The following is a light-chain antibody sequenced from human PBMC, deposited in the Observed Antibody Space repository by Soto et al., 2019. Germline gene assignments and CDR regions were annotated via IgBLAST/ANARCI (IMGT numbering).Light chain of an antibody. CDR2: DAS. J-gene: IGKJ1*01. CDR3: QQYLTYPS. V-gene: IGKV1-33*01. CDR1: QDISTF. Sequence: DIQMTQSPSSLSASVGDRVTLTCQASQDISTFLNWYHQEPGKAPKLLISDASALETGVPSRFRGSGAGTEFTLTISGLQPDDFATYYCQQYLTYPSFGQGTKVDI.